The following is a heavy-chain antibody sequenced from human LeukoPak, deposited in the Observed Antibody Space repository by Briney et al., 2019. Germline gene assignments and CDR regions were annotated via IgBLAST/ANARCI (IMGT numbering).Heavy chain of an antibody. CDR3: ARVDLLAPARGIVVPIFDY. D-gene: IGHD2-21*01. CDR2: IYYSGST. J-gene: IGHJ4*02. V-gene: IGHV4-59*01. Sequence: SETLSLTCTVSGGSISSYYWSWIRQPPGKGLEWIGYIYYSGSTNYNPSLKSRVTISVDTSKNQFSLKLSSVTAADTAVYYCARVDLLAPARGIVVPIFDYWGQGPLVTVSS. CDR1: GGSISSYY.